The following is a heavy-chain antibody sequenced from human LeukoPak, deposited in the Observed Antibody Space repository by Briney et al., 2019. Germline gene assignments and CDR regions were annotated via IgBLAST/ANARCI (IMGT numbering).Heavy chain of an antibody. CDR1: GGSISSSSYY. CDR3: ARHSSGLEWLLPFDY. J-gene: IGHJ4*02. Sequence: SETLSLTCTVSGGSISSSSYYWGWIRQPPGKGLEWIGSIYYSGSTYYNPSLKSPVTISVDTSKNQFSLKLSSVTAAGTTVYYCARHSSGLEWLLPFDYWGQGTLVTVSS. CDR2: IYYSGST. D-gene: IGHD3-3*01. V-gene: IGHV4-39*01.